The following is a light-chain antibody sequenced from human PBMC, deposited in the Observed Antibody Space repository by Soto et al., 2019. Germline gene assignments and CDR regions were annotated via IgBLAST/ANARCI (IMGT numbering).Light chain of an antibody. V-gene: IGLV2-14*03. Sequence: QSALAEPASVYGSRGQSITISCTGTSSDVGRYNYVSWFQQHPGKVPKLIIYDVSNWPSGVSDRFPGSKSGNTASLTIPGLHPEDEADYYCSSFTSSSTFVFGTGTKVTVL. CDR1: SSDVGRYNY. CDR3: SSFTSSSTFV. J-gene: IGLJ1*01. CDR2: DVS.